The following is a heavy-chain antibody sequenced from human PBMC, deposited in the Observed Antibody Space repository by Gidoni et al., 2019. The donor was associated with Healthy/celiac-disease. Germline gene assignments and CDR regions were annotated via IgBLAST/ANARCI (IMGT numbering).Heavy chain of an antibody. CDR1: GFTCSSYS. Sequence: VRQVEPGGGLVEPGGSLRPPCAASGFTCSSYSMNWVRQAPGKGLEWGSYIGSSSSTIYDADSVKSRFTISRDNAKNSLYLQMNSLRDEDTAVYYCARVPSIAVAGTCDYWGQGTLVTVSS. D-gene: IGHD6-19*01. V-gene: IGHV3-48*02. CDR3: ARVPSIAVAGTCDY. J-gene: IGHJ4*02. CDR2: IGSSSSTI.